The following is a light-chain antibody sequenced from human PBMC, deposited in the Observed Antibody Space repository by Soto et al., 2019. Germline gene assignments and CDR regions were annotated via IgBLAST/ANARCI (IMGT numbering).Light chain of an antibody. CDR1: QSVSSN. CDR3: QQYNNWPLP. J-gene: IGKJ4*01. V-gene: IGKV3-15*01. CDR2: GAS. Sequence: EIVMTQSPATLSVSPGERATLSCRASQSVSSNLAWYQQKPGQAPRLLIYGASTRATGIPARFSGSESGTEFTLTISSLQYEDFAVYYCQQYNNWPLPFGGGNKVEIK.